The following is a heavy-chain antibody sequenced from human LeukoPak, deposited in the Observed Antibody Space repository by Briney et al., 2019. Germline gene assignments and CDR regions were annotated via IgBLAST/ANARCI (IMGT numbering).Heavy chain of an antibody. CDR1: GFTFSSYG. D-gene: IGHD2-8*01. Sequence: GGSLRLSCAASGFTFSSYGMNWVRQAPGQGLELVATISGSGTNTYYADSVKGRFTISRDSSKNTVYPQMHSLRAEDTAVYYCARNAGLDYWGQGILVTVSS. J-gene: IGHJ4*02. CDR3: ARNAGLDY. CDR2: ISGSGTNT. V-gene: IGHV3-23*01.